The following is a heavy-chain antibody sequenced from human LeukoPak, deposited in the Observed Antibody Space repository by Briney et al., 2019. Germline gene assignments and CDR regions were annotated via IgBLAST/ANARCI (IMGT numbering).Heavy chain of an antibody. J-gene: IGHJ6*02. Sequence: ASVKVSCKASGYTFTGYYVHWVRQAPGQGLEWMGWINPNSGGTNYAQKFQGRVTMTRDTSISTAYMELSRLRSDDTAVYYCARDRISGSSSWLHYYYGMDVWGQGTTVTVSS. CDR1: GYTFTGYY. CDR2: INPNSGGT. D-gene: IGHD6-13*01. V-gene: IGHV1-2*02. CDR3: ARDRISGSSSWLHYYYGMDV.